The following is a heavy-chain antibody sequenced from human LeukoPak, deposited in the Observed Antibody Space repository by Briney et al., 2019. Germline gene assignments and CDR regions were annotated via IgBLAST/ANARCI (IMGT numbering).Heavy chain of an antibody. V-gene: IGHV1-8*01. CDR2: MNPNSGNT. D-gene: IGHD3-10*01. J-gene: IGHJ5*02. Sequence: GASVKVSCKASGYTFTSYDINWVRQATGQGLEWMGWMNPNSGNTGYAQKFQGRVTMTRNTSISTAYMELSSLRSEDTAVYYCARRITMVRGVIMFRGAGNWFDPWGQGTLVTVSS. CDR3: ARRITMVRGVIMFRGAGNWFDP. CDR1: GYTFTSYD.